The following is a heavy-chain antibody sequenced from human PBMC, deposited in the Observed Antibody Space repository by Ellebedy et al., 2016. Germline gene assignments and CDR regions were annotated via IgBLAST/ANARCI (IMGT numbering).Heavy chain of an antibody. CDR3: ARPLGPHYDFWSGYLSMDYYYGMDV. Sequence: GESLKISCAASGFTFSSYSMNWVRQAPGKGLEWVSSISSSSSYIYYADSVKGRFTISRDNAKNSLYLQMNSLRAEDTAVYYCARPLGPHYDFWSGYLSMDYYYGMDVWGQGTTVTVSS. CDR2: ISSSSSYI. J-gene: IGHJ6*02. CDR1: GFTFSSYS. D-gene: IGHD3-3*01. V-gene: IGHV3-21*01.